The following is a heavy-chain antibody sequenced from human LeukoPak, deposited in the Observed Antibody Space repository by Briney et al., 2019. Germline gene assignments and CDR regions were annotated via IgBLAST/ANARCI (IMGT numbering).Heavy chain of an antibody. CDR3: ARDLSGVTGYTYGRGIDY. CDR2: IGSAGDT. J-gene: IGHJ4*02. Sequence: GGSLRLSCVASGFTFNRYDMHWVRQVKGKGLEWISGIGSAGDTYYADSVKGRFTISRENAKNSLYLQMNSLRDGDTAVYYCARDLSGVTGYTYGRGIDYWGQGTLVTVSS. D-gene: IGHD5-18*01. CDR1: GFTFNRYD. V-gene: IGHV3-13*01.